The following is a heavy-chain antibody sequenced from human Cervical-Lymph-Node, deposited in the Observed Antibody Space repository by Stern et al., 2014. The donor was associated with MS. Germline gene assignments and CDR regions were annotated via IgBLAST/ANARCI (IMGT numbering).Heavy chain of an antibody. J-gene: IGHJ4*02. CDR3: AKLRLPPDDSSNYDY. CDR2: MSYDGSEK. Sequence: VQLVESGGGVVQPGMSLKLSCAGSGFTFTNFAMHWVRQAPGQGLEWVAVMSYDGSEKYYADSVAGRFTIYRDISKNTVYLQMNSLTTEDTAVYCCAKLRLPPDDSSNYDYWGQGTLVTVSS. D-gene: IGHD4-11*01. V-gene: IGHV3-30*18. CDR1: GFTFTNFA.